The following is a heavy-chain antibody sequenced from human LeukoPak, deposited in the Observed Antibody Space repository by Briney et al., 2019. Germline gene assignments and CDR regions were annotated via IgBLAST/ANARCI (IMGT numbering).Heavy chain of an antibody. J-gene: IGHJ4*02. CDR3: AREPATIFGVVDLKYFDH. CDR1: GGTFNSYA. D-gene: IGHD3-3*01. CDR2: IIPIFGTA. V-gene: IGHV1-69*01. Sequence: LVKVSCKASGGTFNSYAISWVRQPPGPGHEWMGGIIPIFGTANYAQKFQSRVTITADESTSTAYTQLRSLGSEATAADYCAREPATIFGVVDLKYFDHWGQGPLVTVSS.